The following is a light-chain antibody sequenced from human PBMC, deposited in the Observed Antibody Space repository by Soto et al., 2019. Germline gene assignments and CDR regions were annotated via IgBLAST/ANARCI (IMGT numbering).Light chain of an antibody. Sequence: EIVLTQSPVTLSLSPGERANLSCRASQSVSRYLAWYQQKPGQAPRLLIYDTSNRATGIPARFIGSGSGSDFTLTISSLEPEDFAVYYCQQRSNWPPLTFGGGTKVDIK. V-gene: IGKV3-11*01. CDR1: QSVSRY. CDR2: DTS. CDR3: QQRSNWPPLT. J-gene: IGKJ4*01.